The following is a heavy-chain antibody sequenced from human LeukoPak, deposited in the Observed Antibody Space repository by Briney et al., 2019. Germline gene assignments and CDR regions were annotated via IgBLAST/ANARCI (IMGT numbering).Heavy chain of an antibody. D-gene: IGHD3-16*01. CDR2: ISSSGST. V-gene: IGHV4-59*01. CDR3: AKSRGLGNYFDS. J-gene: IGHJ4*02. Sequence: SETLSLTCTVSGGSISRFYWSWIRQPPGKGLEWIGYISSSGSTNYSPSLKNRVTISMDTSKSQYSLRLSSLTAADTAVYYCAKSRGLGNYFDSWGQGTLVTASS. CDR1: GGSISRFY.